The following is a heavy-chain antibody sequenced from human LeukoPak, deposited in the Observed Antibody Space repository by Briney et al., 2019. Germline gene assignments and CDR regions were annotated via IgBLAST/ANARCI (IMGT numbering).Heavy chain of an antibody. Sequence: GGSLRLSCTVSGFTFSSYAMNWVRQAPGKGLEWVSVVYSGGSTYYADSVKGRFTISRDNSKNTLYLQMNSLRAEDTAVYYCARDRAAAFDIWGQGTMVTVSS. V-gene: IGHV3-53*01. CDR1: GFTFSSYA. J-gene: IGHJ3*02. CDR2: VYSGGST. CDR3: ARDRAAAFDI. D-gene: IGHD6-25*01.